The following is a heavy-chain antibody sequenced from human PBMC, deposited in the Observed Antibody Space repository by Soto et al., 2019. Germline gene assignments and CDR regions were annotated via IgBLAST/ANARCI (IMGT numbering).Heavy chain of an antibody. V-gene: IGHV4-4*07. CDR2: FYPSGGT. Sequence: SETLSLTCTASGGSISDHYWNWIRQPAGKGLEWIGRFYPSGGTNYNPSLKSRVTMSVDTSRNQFSLRLTSLTAADTAIYYCATQYSNGWFVQWGQGTLVTVSS. CDR3: ATQYSNGWFVQ. D-gene: IGHD6-19*01. CDR1: GGSISDHY. J-gene: IGHJ5*02.